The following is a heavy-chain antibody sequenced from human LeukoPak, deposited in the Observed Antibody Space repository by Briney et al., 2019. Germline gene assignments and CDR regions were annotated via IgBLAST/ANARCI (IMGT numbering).Heavy chain of an antibody. V-gene: IGHV3-48*04. CDR1: GFTFSTYT. Sequence: QPGGSLRLSCAASGFTFSTYTFNWVRQAPGKGLEWLSYISSGGITIFYADSVKGRFTISRDNAKNSLYLHMNSLKAEDTAVYYCARDFDYGDYIDFWGQGTLVTVSS. CDR3: ARDFDYGDYIDF. CDR2: ISSGGITI. D-gene: IGHD4-17*01. J-gene: IGHJ4*02.